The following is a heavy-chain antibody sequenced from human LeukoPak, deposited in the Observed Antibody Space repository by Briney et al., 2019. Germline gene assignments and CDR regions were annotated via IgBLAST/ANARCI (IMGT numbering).Heavy chain of an antibody. J-gene: IGHJ4*02. CDR2: IWEDGSNI. CDR3: ARAGYNSGWYEY. Sequence: PRTSPRLSCAASGFTFSTYGMHWVCQAPRKGLECVAGIWEDGSNIYYADSVKGRFIISRDNSKNTLYLQMNSLRAEDTAVYYCARAGYNSGWYEYWGQGTVDTVSS. D-gene: IGHD6-19*01. CDR1: GFTFSTYG. V-gene: IGHV3-33*01.